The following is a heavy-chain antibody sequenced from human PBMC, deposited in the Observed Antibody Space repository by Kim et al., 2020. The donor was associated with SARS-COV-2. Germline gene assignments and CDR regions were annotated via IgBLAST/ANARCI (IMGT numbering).Heavy chain of an antibody. J-gene: IGHJ6*01. CDR2: IKQDGSEI. V-gene: IGHV3-7*03. CDR1: GFTFSRHW. CDR3: ARAQSLTAFYFFYGMDV. D-gene: IGHD3-16*02. Sequence: GGSLRLSCAAFGFTFSRHWMSWVRQAPGKGLEWVANIKQDGSEIQYVDSVKGRFTISRDNAHSSLYLQMNDLRVEDTATYYCARAQSLTAFYFFYGMDV.